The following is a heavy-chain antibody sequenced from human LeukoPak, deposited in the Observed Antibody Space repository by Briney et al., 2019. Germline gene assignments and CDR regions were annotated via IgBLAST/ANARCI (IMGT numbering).Heavy chain of an antibody. V-gene: IGHV4-59*11. CDR3: ARDRYYDSSGYPNYWYFDL. D-gene: IGHD3-22*01. CDR2: IYYSGST. CDR1: GGSISSHY. Sequence: SETLSLTCTVSGGSISSHYWSWIRQPPGKGLEWIGYIYYSGSTNYNPSLKSRVTISVDTSKNQFSLKLSSVTAADTAVYYCARDRYYDSSGYPNYWYFDLWGRGTLVTVSS. J-gene: IGHJ2*01.